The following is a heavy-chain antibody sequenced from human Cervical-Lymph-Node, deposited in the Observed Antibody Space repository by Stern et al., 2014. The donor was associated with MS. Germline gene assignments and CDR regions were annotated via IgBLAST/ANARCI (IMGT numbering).Heavy chain of an antibody. CDR1: GYTLTELS. CDR3: ATSIDYYDRSGYSDFDY. D-gene: IGHD3-22*01. Sequence: QVQLVQSGAEVKKPGASVKVSCKVSGYTLTELSMHWVRQAPGKGLEWMGGFDPEDGETIQAQKFQGRVTMTEDTSTDTAYMELSSLRSEDTAVYYCATSIDYYDRSGYSDFDYWGQGTLVTVSS. CDR2: FDPEDGET. V-gene: IGHV1-24*01. J-gene: IGHJ4*02.